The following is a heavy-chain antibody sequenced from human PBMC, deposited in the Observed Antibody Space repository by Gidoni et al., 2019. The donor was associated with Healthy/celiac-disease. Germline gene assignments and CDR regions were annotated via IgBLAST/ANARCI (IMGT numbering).Heavy chain of an antibody. Sequence: EVQLLESGGGLVQPGGSLRLSCAASGFPFSSYAMSWVRQAPGKGLEWVSAISGSGGSTYYADSVKGRFTISRDNSKNTLYLQMNSLRAEDTAVYYCAKGRIYDFWSGSELDYWGQGTLVTVSS. CDR3: AKGRIYDFWSGSELDY. V-gene: IGHV3-23*01. J-gene: IGHJ4*02. CDR1: GFPFSSYA. D-gene: IGHD3-3*01. CDR2: ISGSGGST.